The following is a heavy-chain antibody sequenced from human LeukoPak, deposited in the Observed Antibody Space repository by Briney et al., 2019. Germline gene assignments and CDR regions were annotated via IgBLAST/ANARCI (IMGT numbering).Heavy chain of an antibody. V-gene: IGHV1-8*01. CDR3: ARGYCTNGVCYPPTY. CDR1: GYTFTSYD. CDR2: MNPHSGNT. Sequence: ASVKASCKASGYTFTSYDINWVRQATGQGLEWMGWMNPHSGNTGYAQKFQGRVTMTRNTSISTAYMELSSLRSEDTAVYYCARGYCTNGVCYPPTYWGQGTLVTVSS. D-gene: IGHD2-8*01. J-gene: IGHJ4*02.